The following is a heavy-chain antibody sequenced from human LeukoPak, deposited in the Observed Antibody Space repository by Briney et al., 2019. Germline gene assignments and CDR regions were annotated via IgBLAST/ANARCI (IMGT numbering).Heavy chain of an antibody. CDR1: GGSVSSGSYY. J-gene: IGHJ6*02. Sequence: SETLSLTCTVSGGSVSSGSYYWSWIRQPPGTRLEWIGYIYYSGTTNYNPSFKSRVTMSVDTSKNQVSLKLTSVTAADTAVYYCARGGVVNGLDVWGQGTTVTVSS. V-gene: IGHV4-61*01. CDR3: ARGGVVNGLDV. CDR2: IYYSGTT. D-gene: IGHD3-22*01.